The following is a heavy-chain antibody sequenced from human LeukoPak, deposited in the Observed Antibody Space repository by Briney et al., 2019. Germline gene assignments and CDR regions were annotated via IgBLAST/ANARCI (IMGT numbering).Heavy chain of an antibody. V-gene: IGHV3-48*03. CDR1: GFILRSFQ. Sequence: GGSLRLSCAASGFILRSFQMNWVRQAPGKGLEWISYISDSGTTEYYADSVKGRFTISRDNAKNSLYVQMNSLTGEDTALYYCARDGTTNRYNWFDSWGQGTLVTVSS. J-gene: IGHJ5*01. CDR3: ARDGTTNRYNWFDS. CDR2: ISDSGTTE. D-gene: IGHD2-8*01.